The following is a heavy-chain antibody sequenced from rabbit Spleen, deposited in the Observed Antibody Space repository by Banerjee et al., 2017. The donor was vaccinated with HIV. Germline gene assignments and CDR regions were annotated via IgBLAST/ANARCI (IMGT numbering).Heavy chain of an antibody. D-gene: IGHD8-1*01. CDR2: IDPVFGIT. J-gene: IGHJ4*01. CDR3: ARDGAGGSYFAL. V-gene: IGHV1S7*01. CDR1: GFTLSTYY. Sequence: QLKESGGGLVQPGGSLKLSCKASGFTLSTYYMNWVRQAPGKGLEWIGYIDPVFGITYYANWVNGRFSISRDNAQNTVFLQMTSLTAADTATYFCARDGAGGSYFALWGQGTLVTVS.